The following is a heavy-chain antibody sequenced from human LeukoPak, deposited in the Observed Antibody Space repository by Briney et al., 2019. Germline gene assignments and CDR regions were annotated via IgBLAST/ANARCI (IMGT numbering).Heavy chain of an antibody. D-gene: IGHD6-13*01. CDR2: ISGSGGST. V-gene: IGHV3-23*01. Sequence: GSLRLSCAVSGFTFSSYGMSWVRQAPGKGLEWVSAISGSGGSTYYADSVKGRFTISRDNSKNTLYLQMNSLRAEDTAVYYCAKDTLNGQQLAAWGQGTLVTVSS. CDR1: GFTFSSYG. J-gene: IGHJ4*02. CDR3: AKDTLNGQQLAA.